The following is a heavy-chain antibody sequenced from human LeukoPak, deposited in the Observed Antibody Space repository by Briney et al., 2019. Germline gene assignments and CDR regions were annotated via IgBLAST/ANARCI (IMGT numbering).Heavy chain of an antibody. D-gene: IGHD1-26*01. CDR1: GFTFSSYA. V-gene: IGHV3-23*01. Sequence: GGSLRLSCAASGFTFSSYAMTWVRQPPGKGLEGVSSITGSAANTYYADSVKGRFTISRDNSKNTLYLQMNSLRAEDTAVYYCAKRYSGTSGLYNFDYWGQGTPVTVSS. CDR2: ITGSAANT. CDR3: AKRYSGTSGLYNFDY. J-gene: IGHJ4*02.